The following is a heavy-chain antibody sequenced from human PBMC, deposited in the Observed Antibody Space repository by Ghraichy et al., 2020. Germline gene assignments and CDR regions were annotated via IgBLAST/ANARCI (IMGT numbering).Heavy chain of an antibody. V-gene: IGHV3-7*02. D-gene: IGHD3-3*01. CDR1: GFTFRTSW. CDR2: INTDGSGK. Sequence: GGSLRLSCAASGFTFRTSWMAWVRQAPGKGLEWVASINTDGSGKYYVDSVKGRFTFSRDNAEKSLYLQMNSLRAEDTAVYYCGDFDVTWGQGTLVTVSS. J-gene: IGHJ5*02. CDR3: GDFDVT.